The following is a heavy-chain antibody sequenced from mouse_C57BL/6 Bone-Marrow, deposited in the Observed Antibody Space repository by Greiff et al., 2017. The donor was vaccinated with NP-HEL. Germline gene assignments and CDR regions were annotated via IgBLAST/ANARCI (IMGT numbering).Heavy chain of an antibody. J-gene: IGHJ2*01. CDR2: IYPGSGST. V-gene: IGHV1-55*01. CDR1: GYTFTSYW. D-gene: IGHD3-2*02. Sequence: VQLQQPGAELVKPGASVKMSCKASGYTFTSYWITWVKQRPGQGLEWIGDIYPGSGSTNYNEKFKSKATLTVDTSSSTAYMQLSSLTSEDSAVYYCARSGSSGYVRGYFDYWGQGTTLTVSS. CDR3: ARSGSSGYVRGYFDY.